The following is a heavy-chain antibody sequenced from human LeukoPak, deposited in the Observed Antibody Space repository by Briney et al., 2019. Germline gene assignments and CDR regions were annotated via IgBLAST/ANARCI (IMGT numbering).Heavy chain of an antibody. Sequence: GGSLRLSCAASGFTFRNYWMSWVRQAPGKGLEWVANIKPGGSERYYVDSVKGRFTISRDNAKNTLYLQMNALRAEDTAVYYCARVANITTFGMDVWGQGTTVTVSS. CDR1: GFTFRNYW. D-gene: IGHD3-9*01. CDR3: ARVANITTFGMDV. J-gene: IGHJ6*02. CDR2: IKPGGSER. V-gene: IGHV3-7*02.